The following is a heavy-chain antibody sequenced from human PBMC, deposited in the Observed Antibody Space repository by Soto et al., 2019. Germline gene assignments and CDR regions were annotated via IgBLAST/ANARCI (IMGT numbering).Heavy chain of an antibody. D-gene: IGHD3-16*02. V-gene: IGHV4-31*11. CDR1: GVSIGSDAYY. Sequence: QVQLQQSGPGLVKPSQTLSLTCAVSGVSIGSDAYYWSWIRQHPGKGLEWVGFISHRGNTYYNPSLKSRLTLSVDMSKNQFSLKLTSVTAADTAVYFCARYRFTSTGSKFDYWGQGTLVTVSS. CDR2: ISHRGNT. CDR3: ARYRFTSTGSKFDY. J-gene: IGHJ4*02.